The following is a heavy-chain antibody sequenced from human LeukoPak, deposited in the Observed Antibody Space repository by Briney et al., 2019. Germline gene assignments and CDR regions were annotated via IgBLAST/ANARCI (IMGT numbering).Heavy chain of an antibody. CDR3: GLTVTYSYGMDV. D-gene: IGHD4-17*01. CDR2: INPNSGGT. Sequence: ASVKVSCKPSGYSFTAYWIHWMRQAPGQGLEWLGWINPNSGGTNYVQKFQGRVTMTRDTSISTAYLELSRLRSDDTAVYYCGLTVTYSYGMDVWGQGTTVTVSS. J-gene: IGHJ6*02. CDR1: GYSFTAYW. V-gene: IGHV1-2*02.